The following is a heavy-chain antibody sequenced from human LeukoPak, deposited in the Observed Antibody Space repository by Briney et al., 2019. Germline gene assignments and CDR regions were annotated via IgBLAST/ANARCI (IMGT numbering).Heavy chain of an antibody. V-gene: IGHV1-69*06. D-gene: IGHD3-3*01. CDR3: ARVGLYDFWSGYFSTNWFDP. CDR1: GGTFSSYV. Sequence: SVKVSCKASGGTFSSYVINWVRQAPGQGLEWMGGIIPIFGTANYAQKFQGRVTITADKSTSTAYMELRSLRSDDTAVYYCARVGLYDFWSGYFSTNWFDPWGQGTLVTVSS. J-gene: IGHJ5*02. CDR2: IIPIFGTA.